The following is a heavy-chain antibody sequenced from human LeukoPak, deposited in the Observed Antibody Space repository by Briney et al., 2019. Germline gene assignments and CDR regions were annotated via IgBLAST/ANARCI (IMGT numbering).Heavy chain of an antibody. D-gene: IGHD5-24*01. CDR2: INHSGST. CDR3: ARSPWLQYDY. V-gene: IGHV4-34*01. Sequence: SQTLSLTXAVYGGSFSGYYWSWIRQPPGKGMEWIGEINHSGSTNYNPSLKSRVTISVDTSKNQFSLKLSSVTAADTAVYYCARSPWLQYDYWGQGTLVTVSS. CDR1: GGSFSGYY. J-gene: IGHJ4*02.